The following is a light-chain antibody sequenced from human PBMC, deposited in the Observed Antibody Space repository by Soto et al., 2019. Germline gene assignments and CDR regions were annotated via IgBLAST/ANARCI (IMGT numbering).Light chain of an antibody. J-gene: IGLJ1*01. CDR2: GNN. Sequence: QSVLTQPPSVSGAPGQRVTISCTGSSSNIGADHDVHWYQQIPGTAPKFLIYGNNNRPSGVPDRFSGSKSGTSASLAITGLQAEDEADYYCQSYDSSLSGSVFGTGTKVTVL. CDR3: QSYDSSLSGSV. V-gene: IGLV1-40*01. CDR1: SSNIGADHD.